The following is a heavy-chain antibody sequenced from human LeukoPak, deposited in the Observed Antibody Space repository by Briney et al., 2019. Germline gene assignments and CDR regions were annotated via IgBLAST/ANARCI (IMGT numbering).Heavy chain of an antibody. CDR3: ARVPRTNIAVAGILFDP. V-gene: IGHV1-2*02. D-gene: IGHD6-19*01. J-gene: IGHJ5*02. CDR2: INPNSGGT. CDR1: GYTFTGYY. Sequence: ASVKVSCKASGYTFTGYYMHWVRQAPGQGLEWMGWINPNSGGTNYAQKFQGRATMTRDTSISTAYMELSRLRSDDTAVYYCARVPRTNIAVAGILFDPGGQGTLVTVSS.